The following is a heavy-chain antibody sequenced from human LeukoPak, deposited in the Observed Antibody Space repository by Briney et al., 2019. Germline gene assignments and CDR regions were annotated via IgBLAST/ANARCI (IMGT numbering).Heavy chain of an antibody. CDR1: GGSISSGGYY. Sequence: SETLSLTCTVSGGSISSGGYYWSWIRQHPVKGLEWIGYIYYSGSTYYNPSLKSRVTISVDTSKSQFSLKLSSVTAADTAIYYCVRDGPYNWLDPWGQGTLVTVSS. CDR2: IYYSGST. CDR3: VRDGPYNWLDP. D-gene: IGHD3/OR15-3a*01. J-gene: IGHJ5*02. V-gene: IGHV4-31*03.